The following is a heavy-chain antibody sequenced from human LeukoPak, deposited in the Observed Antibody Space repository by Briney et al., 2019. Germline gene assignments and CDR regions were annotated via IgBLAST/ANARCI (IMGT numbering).Heavy chain of an antibody. J-gene: IGHJ4*02. CDR3: ARDRNYADYFDY. D-gene: IGHD4-11*01. CDR2: ISVDGSNK. CDR1: GFTFSSYA. Sequence: GGSLGLACAASGFTFSSYAMRWVRQAPGKGREWVAAISVDGSNKYYADSVKAPLTICRPNSKNTLYLQMNSLRAEDTAVYYCARDRNYADYFDYWGQGTLVTVSS. V-gene: IGHV3-30-3*01.